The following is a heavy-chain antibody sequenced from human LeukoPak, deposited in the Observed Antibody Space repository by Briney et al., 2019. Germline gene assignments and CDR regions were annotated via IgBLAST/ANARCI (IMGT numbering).Heavy chain of an antibody. CDR1: GGSTSSYY. V-gene: IGHV4-59*01. D-gene: IGHD3-22*01. CDR2: IYYSGST. CDR3: ARDSYYYDSSGYYNAFDI. Sequence: PSETLSLTCTVSGGSTSSYYWSWIRQPPGKGLEWIGYIYYSGSTNYNPSLKSRVTISVDTSKNQFSLKLSSVTAADTAVYYCARDSYYYDSSGYYNAFDIWGQGTMVTVSS. J-gene: IGHJ3*02.